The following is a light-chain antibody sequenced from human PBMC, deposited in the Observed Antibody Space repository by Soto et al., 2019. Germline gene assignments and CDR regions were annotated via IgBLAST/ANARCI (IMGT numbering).Light chain of an antibody. J-gene: IGKJ2*01. CDR2: LAS. CDR3: QQYESTPPT. V-gene: IGKV4-1*01. CDR1: QSVLYSSNNKNY. Sequence: DIVMTQSPDSLAVSLGERATINCKSSQSVLYSSNNKNYLAWYQQRPGQPPKLLIYLASTRESEVPDRFSGGGSGTDFALTITSLQAEDVAVYCCQQYESTPPTFGQGTKLEI.